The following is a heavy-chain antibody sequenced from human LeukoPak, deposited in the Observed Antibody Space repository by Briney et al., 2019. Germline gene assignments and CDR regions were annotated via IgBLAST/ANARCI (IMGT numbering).Heavy chain of an antibody. Sequence: GASVKVSCKASGGTFSSYAISWVRQAPGRGLEWMGGIIPIFGTANYAQKFQGRVTITADESTSTAYMELSSLRSEDTAVYYCARDTRNSSSWFYYFDYWGQGTLVTVSS. J-gene: IGHJ4*02. CDR1: GGTFSSYA. CDR2: IIPIFGTA. V-gene: IGHV1-69*13. CDR3: ARDTRNSSSWFYYFDY. D-gene: IGHD6-13*01.